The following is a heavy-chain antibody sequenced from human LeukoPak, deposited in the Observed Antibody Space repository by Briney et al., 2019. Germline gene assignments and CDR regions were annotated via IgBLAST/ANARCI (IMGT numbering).Heavy chain of an antibody. CDR2: ISFDGSDK. J-gene: IGHJ5*02. D-gene: IGHD1-26*01. Sequence: GGSLRLSCAASGFTFSSYAMHWVRQAPGKGLEWVALISFDGSDKYYADSVKGRCTISRDNSKNTLYLQMNSLRAEDTAVYYCATSGGSYWSWGQGTLVTVSS. V-gene: IGHV3-30*04. CDR1: GFTFSSYA. CDR3: ATSGGSYWS.